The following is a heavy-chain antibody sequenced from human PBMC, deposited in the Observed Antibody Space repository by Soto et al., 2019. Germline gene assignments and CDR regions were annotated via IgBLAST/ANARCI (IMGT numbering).Heavy chain of an antibody. Sequence: ASETLSLTCTVSGGSISSGDYYWSWIRQPPGKGLEWIGYIYYSGSTYYNPSLKSRVTISVDTSKNQFSLKLSSVTAADTAVYYCARDNNRVTMVRGALGYYYYYGMDVWGQGTTVTVSS. J-gene: IGHJ6*02. CDR2: IYYSGST. CDR3: ARDNNRVTMVRGALGYYYYYGMDV. CDR1: GGSISSGDYY. V-gene: IGHV4-30-4*01. D-gene: IGHD3-10*01.